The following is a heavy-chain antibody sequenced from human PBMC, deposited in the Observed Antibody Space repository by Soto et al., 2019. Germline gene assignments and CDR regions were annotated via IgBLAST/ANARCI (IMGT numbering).Heavy chain of an antibody. D-gene: IGHD4-17*01. Sequence: SETLSLTCTVSGGSISSGGYYWSWIRQHPGKGLEWIGYIYYSGSTYYNPSLKSRDTISVDKSKKQISLKLSSVTAADTAVYYCARSDGDYEIFDYWGQGTLVTVSS. CDR1: GGSISSGGYY. CDR2: IYYSGST. CDR3: ARSDGDYEIFDY. V-gene: IGHV4-31*03. J-gene: IGHJ4*02.